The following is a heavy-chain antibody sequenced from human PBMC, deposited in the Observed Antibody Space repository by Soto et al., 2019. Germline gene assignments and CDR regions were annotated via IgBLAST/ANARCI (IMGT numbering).Heavy chain of an antibody. D-gene: IGHD2-15*01. V-gene: IGHV4-31*03. J-gene: IGHJ6*02. Sequence: TSETLSLTCTVSGGSISSGGYYWSWIRQHPGKGLEWIGYIYYSGSTYYNPSLKSRVTISVDTSKNQFSLKLSSVTAAGTAVYYCARDIARDYYYGMDVWGQGTTVTVSS. CDR1: GGSISSGGYY. CDR2: IYYSGST. CDR3: ARDIARDYYYGMDV.